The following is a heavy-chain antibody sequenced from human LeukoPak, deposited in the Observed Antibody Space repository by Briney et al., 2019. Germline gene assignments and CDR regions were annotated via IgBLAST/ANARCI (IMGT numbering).Heavy chain of an antibody. CDR3: AKEGGA. CDR2: IGGRGGST. D-gene: IGHD3-16*01. Sequence: GGSLRLSCVGSGFTFSSYTMTWVRQAPGKGLEWVSAIGGRGGSTYYADSVKGRFTITRDNSKNTLYMQMDSLRAEDTAVYYCAKEGGAWGQGALVTVSS. J-gene: IGHJ5*02. CDR1: GFTFSSYT. V-gene: IGHV3-23*01.